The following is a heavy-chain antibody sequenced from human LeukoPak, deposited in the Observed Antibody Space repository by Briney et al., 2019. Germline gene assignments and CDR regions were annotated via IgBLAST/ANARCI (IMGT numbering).Heavy chain of an antibody. CDR1: GYTFTSYY. D-gene: IGHD2-2*02. Sequence: ASVKVSCKASGYTFTSYYMHWVRQAPGQGLEWKGIINPSGGSTSYAQKFQGRVTMTRDTSISTAYMELSRLRSDDTAVYYRARDSIVVVPAAIRWVYYYYYMDVWGKGTTVTVSS. V-gene: IGHV1-46*01. CDR3: ARDSIVVVPAAIRWVYYYYYMDV. J-gene: IGHJ6*03. CDR2: INPSGGST.